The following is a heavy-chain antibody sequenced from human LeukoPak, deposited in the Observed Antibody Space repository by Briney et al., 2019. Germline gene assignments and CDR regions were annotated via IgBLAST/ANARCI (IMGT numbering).Heavy chain of an antibody. CDR1: EFTFSSYG. CDR3: ARGVRGGDWLDY. D-gene: IGHD2-21*02. CDR2: ISSSGGTI. V-gene: IGHV3-48*03. Sequence: GGSLRLSCTASEFTFSSYGMNWVRQAPGKGLEWVSYISSSGGTIYYADSVKGRFTVSRDNAKRSLYLQMNSLRAEDTAVYYCARGVRGGDWLDYWGQGTLVTVSS. J-gene: IGHJ4*02.